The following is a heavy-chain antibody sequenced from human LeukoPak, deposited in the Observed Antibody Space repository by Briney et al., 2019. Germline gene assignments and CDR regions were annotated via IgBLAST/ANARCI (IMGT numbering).Heavy chain of an antibody. CDR1: GFTFNDHD. Sequence: PGGSLRLSCAASGFTFNDHDMHWVRQAPGKGLEWVSSTTSKNEIHIVDSVRGRFTISRDNAKNSLYLQMNSLRAEDTALYYCVKARLTLGGSDYWGQGTLVTVSS. D-gene: IGHD2-15*01. V-gene: IGHV3-69-1*01. J-gene: IGHJ4*02. CDR2: TTSKNEI. CDR3: VKARLTLGGSDY.